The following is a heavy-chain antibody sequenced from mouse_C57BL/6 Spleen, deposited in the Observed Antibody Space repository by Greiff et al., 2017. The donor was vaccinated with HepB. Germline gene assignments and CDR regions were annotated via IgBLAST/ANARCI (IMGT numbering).Heavy chain of an antibody. D-gene: IGHD1-1*01. CDR1: GFNIKDYY. CDR3: ASTTVVAPLFDY. J-gene: IGHJ2*01. CDR2: IDPEDGET. Sequence: EVQLQESGAELVKPGASVKLSCTASGFNIKDYYMHWVKQRTEQGLEWIGRIDPEDGETKYAPKFQGKATITADTASNTAYLQSSSLTSEDTAVYYWASTTVVAPLFDYWGQGTTLTVSS. V-gene: IGHV14-2*01.